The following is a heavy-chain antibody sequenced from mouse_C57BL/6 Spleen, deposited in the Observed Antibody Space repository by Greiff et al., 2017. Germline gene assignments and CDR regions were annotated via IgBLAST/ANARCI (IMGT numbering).Heavy chain of an antibody. J-gene: IGHJ2*01. CDR1: GFNIKNTY. CDR2: IDPANGNT. CDR3: APIYYDYDEGYYVGC. D-gene: IGHD2-4*01. V-gene: IGHV14-3*01. Sequence: EVQLQQSVAELVRPGASVKLSCTASGFNIKNTYMHWVKQRPEQGLEWIGRIDPANGNTKYAPKFQGKATITADTSSNTAYLQLSSLTSEDTAIYYCAPIYYDYDEGYYVGCWGQGATLTVSS.